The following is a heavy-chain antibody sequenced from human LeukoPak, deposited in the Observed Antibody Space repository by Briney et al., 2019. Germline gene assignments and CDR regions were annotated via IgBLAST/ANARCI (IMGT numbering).Heavy chain of an antibody. D-gene: IGHD3-10*01. V-gene: IGHV3-7*03. CDR2: IKQDGSEK. J-gene: IGHJ4*02. CDR1: GFTFNRYW. Sequence: GGSLRLSCAASGFTFNRYWMSWVRQAPGKGLEWVANIKQDGSEKYYADSVKGRFTISRDNAKNSLYLQMNSLRAEDTALYYCAKDISGSGSYYLDYWGQGTLVTVSS. CDR3: AKDISGSGSYYLDY.